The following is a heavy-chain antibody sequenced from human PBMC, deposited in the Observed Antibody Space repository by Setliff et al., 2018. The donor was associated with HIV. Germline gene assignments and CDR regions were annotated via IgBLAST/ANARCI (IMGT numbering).Heavy chain of an antibody. J-gene: IGHJ3*01. CDR1: GGTFENYA. Sequence: ASVKVSCKASGGTFENYAISWVRQAPGQGLEWMGKIIPIFGTTIYAEKFQGRITISADKSTATAYLELNSLRSEDSAIYYCARLIPSAYFGPRQDAFDVWGQGARVTVSS. CDR2: IIPIFGTT. CDR3: ARLIPSAYFGPRQDAFDV. D-gene: IGHD2-21*01. V-gene: IGHV1-69*06.